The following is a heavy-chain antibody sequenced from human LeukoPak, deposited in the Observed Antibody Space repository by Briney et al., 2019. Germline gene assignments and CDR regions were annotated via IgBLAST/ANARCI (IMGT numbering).Heavy chain of an antibody. Sequence: SETLSLTCSVSGDSISGSSYYWSWIRQPPGKGLEWIGYIYYSGSTNYNPSLKSRVTISVDTSKNQFSLKLGSVTAADTAVYYCARVEEGYGSGRRENYYYYYMDVWGKGTTVTVSS. V-gene: IGHV4-61*01. CDR3: ARVEEGYGSGRRENYYYYYMDV. J-gene: IGHJ6*03. CDR1: GDSISGSSYY. CDR2: IYYSGST. D-gene: IGHD3-10*01.